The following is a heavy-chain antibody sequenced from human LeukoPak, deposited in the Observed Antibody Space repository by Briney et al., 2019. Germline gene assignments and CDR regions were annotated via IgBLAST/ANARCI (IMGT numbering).Heavy chain of an antibody. J-gene: IGHJ5*02. CDR2: IYHSGST. CDR3: ARVPHGETIFGVVLYWFDP. Sequence: SETLSLTCTVSHYSISSGYYGGWIRQPPEKALEWIGSIYHSGSTFYNPTLKSRVTISVDTSKNQFSLKLNSVTAADTAVYYCARVPHGETIFGVVLYWFDPWGQGTLVTVFS. D-gene: IGHD3-3*01. V-gene: IGHV4-38-2*02. CDR1: HYSISSGYY.